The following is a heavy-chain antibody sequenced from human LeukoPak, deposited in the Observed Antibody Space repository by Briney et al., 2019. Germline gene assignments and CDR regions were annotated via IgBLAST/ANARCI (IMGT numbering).Heavy chain of an antibody. Sequence: GGSLRLSCAASGFTFSSYAMSWVRQAPGKGLEWVSSISGNGGYTYHADSVEGRFTISRDNSKNTLYMQMNSLRAEDTAVYYCAKGNNGCYDSWGQGTLVTVSS. D-gene: IGHD2-15*01. CDR3: AKGNNGCYDS. J-gene: IGHJ4*02. V-gene: IGHV3-23*01. CDR1: GFTFSSYA. CDR2: ISGNGGYT.